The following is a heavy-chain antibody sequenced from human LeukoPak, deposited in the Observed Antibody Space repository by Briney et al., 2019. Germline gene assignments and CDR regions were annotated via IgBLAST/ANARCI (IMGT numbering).Heavy chain of an antibody. V-gene: IGHV3-23*01. D-gene: IGHD3-10*01. J-gene: IGHJ4*02. Sequence: GGSLRLSCVTSGFTFSSYAVNWVRQAPGKGLEWVSGISASGGSTYYAASVKGRFTISRDGSSSTLNLQMNNLRADDTAVYYCASSRGGINQFDSWGQGSLVTVSS. CDR3: ASSRGGINQFDS. CDR1: GFTFSSYA. CDR2: ISASGGST.